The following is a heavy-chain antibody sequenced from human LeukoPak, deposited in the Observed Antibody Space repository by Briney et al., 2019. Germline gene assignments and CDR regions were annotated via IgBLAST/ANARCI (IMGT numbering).Heavy chain of an antibody. CDR1: GGSFSGNY. V-gene: IGHV4-34*01. CDR3: ARRRAGYGGSGFDD. J-gene: IGHJ4*02. D-gene: IGHD4-23*01. CDR2: INHSGST. Sequence: SETLSLTCAVYGGSFSGNYWSWIRQTPGKGLEWIGEINHSGSTNYNPSLKSRVTISVDMSKNQFSLNLSSVTAADTADCARRRAGYGGSGFDDWGQGTLVTVSS.